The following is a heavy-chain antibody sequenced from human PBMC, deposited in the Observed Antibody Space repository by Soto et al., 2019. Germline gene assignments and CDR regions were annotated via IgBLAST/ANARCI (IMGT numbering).Heavy chain of an antibody. J-gene: IGHJ6*02. Sequence: GESLKISCAASGFTFSDHYMDWVRQAPGKGLEWVGRTRNKANSYTTEYAASVKGRFTISRDDSKNSLYLQMNSLKTEDTAVYYCARDYTPQVLRFLEWLLYPFYYYYYGMDVWGQGTTVTVSS. V-gene: IGHV3-72*01. CDR3: ARDYTPQVLRFLEWLLYPFYYYYYGMDV. D-gene: IGHD3-3*01. CDR2: TRNKANSYTT. CDR1: GFTFSDHY.